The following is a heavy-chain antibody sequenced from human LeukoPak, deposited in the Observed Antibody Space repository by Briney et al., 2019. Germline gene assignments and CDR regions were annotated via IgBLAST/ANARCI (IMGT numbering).Heavy chain of an antibody. Sequence: PGGSLRLSCAASGFTFSSYAMSWVRQAPGKGLEWVSAISGSGDSTYYADSVKGRFTISRDNSKNTLYLQMNSLRAEDTAVYYCAKLRRGSGYYYYDMDVWGQGTTVTVSS. D-gene: IGHD3-10*01. V-gene: IGHV3-23*01. CDR1: GFTFSSYA. CDR3: AKLRRGSGYYYYDMDV. J-gene: IGHJ6*02. CDR2: ISGSGDST.